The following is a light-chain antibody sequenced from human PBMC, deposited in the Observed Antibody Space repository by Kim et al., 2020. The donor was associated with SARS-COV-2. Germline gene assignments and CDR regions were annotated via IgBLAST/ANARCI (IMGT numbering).Light chain of an antibody. Sequence: GAPGQTVTISCTGSNIGPAYDVHWYQQFPGSAPKLLIYGDIHRPSGVPDRFSGSKSGTSASLAITGLQGEDEADYFCQTYDSGHVVFGDGTQLTVL. CDR3: QTYDSGHVV. V-gene: IGLV1-40*01. J-gene: IGLJ2*01. CDR1: NIGPAYD. CDR2: GDI.